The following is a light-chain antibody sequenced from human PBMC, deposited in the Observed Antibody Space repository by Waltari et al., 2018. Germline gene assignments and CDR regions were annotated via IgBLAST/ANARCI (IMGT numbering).Light chain of an antibody. CDR3: TSYTTTGTLV. J-gene: IGLJ2*01. V-gene: IGLV2-14*03. Sequence: SPGQSITISCTGTSNDVGGYNYVSWYQQHPGKAPKLMIYAVSNRPSGISNRFSGSKSGNTASLTVSGLQAEDEADYYYTSYTTTGTLVFGGGTKLTVL. CDR1: SNDVGGYNY. CDR2: AVS.